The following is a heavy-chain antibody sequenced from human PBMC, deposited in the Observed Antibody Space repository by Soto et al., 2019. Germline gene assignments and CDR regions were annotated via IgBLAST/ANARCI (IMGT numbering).Heavy chain of an antibody. V-gene: IGHV3-74*01. CDR1: RLSVSSSW. D-gene: IGHD6-19*01. CDR2: INSDGSTT. CDR3: ARGPSGWYGYDY. J-gene: IGHJ4*02. Sequence: GGSTEIARAASRLSVSSSWMHWVRQAPGKGLVWVSRINSDGSTTNYADSVKGRFTISRDNAKNTLYLQMNSLRAEDTAVYYCARGPSGWYGYDYWGQGTLVTVSS.